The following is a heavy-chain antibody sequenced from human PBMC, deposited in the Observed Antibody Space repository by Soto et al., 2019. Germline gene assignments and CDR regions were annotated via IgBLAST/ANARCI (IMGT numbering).Heavy chain of an antibody. CDR3: ARDKYNNWTLIFGD. CDR1: GYTFTSYA. CDR2: INAGNGNT. V-gene: IGHV1-3*01. D-gene: IGHD1-20*01. J-gene: IGHJ4*02. Sequence: ASVKVSCKASGYTFTSYAMHWVRQAPGQRLEWMGWINAGNGNTKYSQKFQGRVTITRDTSASTAYMELSSLRSEDTAVYHCARDKYNNWTLIFGDWGQGPQVSVSS.